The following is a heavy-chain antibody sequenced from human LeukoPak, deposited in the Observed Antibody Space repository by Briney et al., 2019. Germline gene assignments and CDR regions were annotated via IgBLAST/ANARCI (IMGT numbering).Heavy chain of an antibody. J-gene: IGHJ3*02. V-gene: IGHV3-30*02. CDR1: GFTFSSYG. CDR2: IRYDGSNK. D-gene: IGHD2-2*02. Sequence: GSLRLSCAASGFTFSSYGMHWVRQAPGKGLEWVAFIRYDGSNKYYADSVKGRFTISRDNSKNTLYLQMNSLRAEDTAVYYCAKDQLSIVVVPAAIWYAFDIWGQGTMVTVSS. CDR3: AKDQLSIVVVPAAIWYAFDI.